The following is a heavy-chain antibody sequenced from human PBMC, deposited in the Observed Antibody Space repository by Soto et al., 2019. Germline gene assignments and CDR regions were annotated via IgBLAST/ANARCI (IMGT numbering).Heavy chain of an antibody. CDR2: IIPIFGTA. D-gene: IGHD2-2*01. CDR3: ARDRGRTVPATVEYNWFDP. CDR1: GGTFSSYA. Sequence: QVQLVQSGAEVKKPGSSVKVSCKASGGTFSSYAISWVRQAPGQGLEWMGGIIPIFGTANYAQKFQGRVTITADESTSTAYMELSSLRSEDTAVYYCARDRGRTVPATVEYNWFDPWGQGTLVTVSS. J-gene: IGHJ5*02. V-gene: IGHV1-69*01.